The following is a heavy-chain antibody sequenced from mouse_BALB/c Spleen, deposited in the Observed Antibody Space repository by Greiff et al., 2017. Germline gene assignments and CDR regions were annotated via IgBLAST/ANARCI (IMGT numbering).Heavy chain of an antibody. D-gene: IGHD2-2*01. Sequence: VQLQQSGAELVKPGASVKLSCTASGFNIKDTYMHWVKQRPEQGLEWIGRIDPANGNTKYDPNFQGKATITADTSSNTAYLQLSSLTSGDTAVYYCALYFCYGGEFAYWGQGTLVTVSA. CDR2: IDPANGNT. V-gene: IGHV14-3*02. CDR1: GFNIKDTY. J-gene: IGHJ3*01. CDR3: ALYFCYGGEFAY.